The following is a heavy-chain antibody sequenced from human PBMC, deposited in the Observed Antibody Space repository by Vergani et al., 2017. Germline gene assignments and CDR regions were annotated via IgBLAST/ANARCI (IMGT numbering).Heavy chain of an antibody. Sequence: VQLVESGGGVVQPGRSLRLSCAASGFTFSSYGMHWVRQAPGKGLEWVSSISSSSSYIYYADSVKGRFTISRDNAKNSLYLQMNSLRAEDTAVYYCACSPTLRFLEWLPNYYMDVWGKGTTVTVSS. D-gene: IGHD3-3*01. V-gene: IGHV3-21*01. CDR2: ISSSSSYI. CDR1: GFTFSSYG. CDR3: ACSPTLRFLEWLPNYYMDV. J-gene: IGHJ6*03.